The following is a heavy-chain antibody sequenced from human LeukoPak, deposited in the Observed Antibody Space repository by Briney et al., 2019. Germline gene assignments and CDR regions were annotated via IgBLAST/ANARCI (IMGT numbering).Heavy chain of an antibody. Sequence: PGGSLRLSCAASGFTFSSYSMNRVRQAPGKGLEWVSSISSSSSYIYYADSVKGRFTISRDNAKNSLYLQMNSLRAEDTAVYYCARVRSTSCCAMDVWGKGTTVTVSS. V-gene: IGHV3-21*01. CDR1: GFTFSSYS. D-gene: IGHD2-2*01. CDR3: ARVRSTSCCAMDV. J-gene: IGHJ6*03. CDR2: ISSSSSYI.